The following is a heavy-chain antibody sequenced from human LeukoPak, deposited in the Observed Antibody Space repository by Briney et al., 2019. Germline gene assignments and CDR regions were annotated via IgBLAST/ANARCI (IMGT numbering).Heavy chain of an antibody. CDR1: GFTFSSYA. Sequence: GGSLRLSCAASGFTFSSYAMSWVRQAPGKGLEWVSAISGSGGSTYYADSVKGRFTISRDNSKNTLYLQMNSLRAEDTAVYYCAKGKYYYGSGSPVFDYWGQGTPVTVSS. CDR2: ISGSGGST. J-gene: IGHJ4*02. D-gene: IGHD3-10*01. CDR3: AKGKYYYGSGSPVFDY. V-gene: IGHV3-23*01.